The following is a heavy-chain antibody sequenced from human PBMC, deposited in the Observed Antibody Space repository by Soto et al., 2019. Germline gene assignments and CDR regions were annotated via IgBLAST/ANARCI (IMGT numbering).Heavy chain of an antibody. CDR1: GGSISSYY. D-gene: IGHD6-6*01. CDR2: IYYSGST. J-gene: IGHJ5*02. Sequence: PSETLSLTCTVSGGSISSYYWGWIRQPPGKGLEWIGYIYYSGSTNYNPSLKSRVTISVDTSKNQFSLKLSSVTAADTAVYYCARAKYSSSVWFDPWGQGTLVTVSS. V-gene: IGHV4-59*01. CDR3: ARAKYSSSVWFDP.